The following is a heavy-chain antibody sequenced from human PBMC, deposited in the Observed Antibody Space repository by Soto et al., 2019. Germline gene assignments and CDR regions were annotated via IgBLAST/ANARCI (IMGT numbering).Heavy chain of an antibody. CDR3: AKGDYGAPEDWYFDL. D-gene: IGHD4-17*01. CDR2: ISGSGGST. Sequence: QSGGSLRLSCAASGFTFSSYAMSWVRQAPGKGLERVSAISGSGGSTYYADSVKGRFTISRDNSKNTLYLQMNSLRAEDTAVYYCAKGDYGAPEDWYFDLWGRGTLVTVSS. J-gene: IGHJ2*01. V-gene: IGHV3-23*01. CDR1: GFTFSSYA.